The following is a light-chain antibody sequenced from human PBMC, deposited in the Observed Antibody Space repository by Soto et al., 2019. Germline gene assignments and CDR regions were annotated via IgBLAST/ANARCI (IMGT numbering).Light chain of an antibody. Sequence: IVLTQSLGTLSVSLRDTDSVCCTCSQTVDSSSLAWYQQKPGQAPRLLIYGASSRATGIPDRFSGSGSGTDFTLTVSRLEPEDFAVYYCQHYDTSPAWTFGQGTKVDI. CDR1: QTVDSSS. J-gene: IGKJ1*01. V-gene: IGKV3-20*01. CDR2: GAS. CDR3: QHYDTSPAWT.